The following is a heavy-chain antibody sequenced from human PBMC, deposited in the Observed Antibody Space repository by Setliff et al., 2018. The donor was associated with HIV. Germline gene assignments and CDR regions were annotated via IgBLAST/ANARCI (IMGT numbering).Heavy chain of an antibody. CDR2: IGQDGSEK. CDR1: GFTFSNAW. D-gene: IGHD2-15*01. J-gene: IGHJ4*02. Sequence: GGSLRLSCAAAGFTFSNAWMTWVRQAPGKGLEWVANIGQDGSEKNYVDSVKGRFTISRDNAKNSMDLQMNSLRAEDTAIYYCARRTLGFDAAGALDYWGQGTLVTVSS. CDR3: ARRTLGFDAAGALDY. V-gene: IGHV3-7*01.